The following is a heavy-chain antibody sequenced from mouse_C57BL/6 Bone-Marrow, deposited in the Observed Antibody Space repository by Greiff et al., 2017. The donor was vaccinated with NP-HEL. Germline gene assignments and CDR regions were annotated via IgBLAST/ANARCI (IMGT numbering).Heavy chain of an antibody. Sequence: EVQLQQSGAELVRPGASVKLSCTASGFNIKDDYMHWVKQSPEQGLEWIGWIDPENGATEYASNFQGKATITADTASNTTFLQLSSLTSEDTAVYYCAARYGSSYGDWYLDFWGTGTTVTVSA. D-gene: IGHD1-1*01. J-gene: IGHJ1*03. CDR3: AARYGSSYGDWYLDF. CDR2: IDPENGAT. CDR1: GFNIKDDY. V-gene: IGHV14-4*01.